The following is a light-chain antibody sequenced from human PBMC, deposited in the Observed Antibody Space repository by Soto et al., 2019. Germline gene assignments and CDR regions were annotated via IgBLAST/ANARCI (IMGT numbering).Light chain of an antibody. J-gene: IGKJ4*01. Sequence: EIVLTQSPGTLSLSPQEIATLSCRASQSGSSSYLAWYQQKPGQAPRLLIYGASSRPTGIPDSFSGSGSGTDFTLTISRLEPEDVAVYYCQQYGSSPLTFGGGTKVEFK. CDR3: QQYGSSPLT. CDR1: QSGSSSY. CDR2: GAS. V-gene: IGKV3-20*01.